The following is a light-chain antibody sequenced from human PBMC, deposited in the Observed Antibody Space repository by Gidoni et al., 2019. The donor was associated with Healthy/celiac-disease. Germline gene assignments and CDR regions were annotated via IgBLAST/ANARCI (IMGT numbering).Light chain of an antibody. CDR2: GAS. V-gene: IGKV3-15*01. Sequence: VMTHSPATLSVSPGERATLSCRASQSVSSNLAWYQQKPGQAPRLLIYGASTRATGIPARFSGSGSGTEFTLTISSLQSEDFAVYYCQQYNNWPLTFGGGTKVEIK. CDR1: QSVSSN. J-gene: IGKJ4*01. CDR3: QQYNNWPLT.